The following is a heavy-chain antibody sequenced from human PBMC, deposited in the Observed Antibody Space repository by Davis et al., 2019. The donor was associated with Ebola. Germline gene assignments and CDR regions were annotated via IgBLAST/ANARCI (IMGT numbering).Heavy chain of an antibody. D-gene: IGHD1-26*01. CDR2: ISSRATTI. CDR1: GFTFNNYA. V-gene: IGHV3-23*01. CDR3: ARVASGSYYRFDY. Sequence: PGGSLRLSCAASGFTFNNYAMSWVRQAPGKGLEWVSVISSRATTIYYADSVRGRFTISRDNSKNTLYLQMNSLRAEDTAVYYCARVASGSYYRFDYWGQGTLVTVSS. J-gene: IGHJ4*02.